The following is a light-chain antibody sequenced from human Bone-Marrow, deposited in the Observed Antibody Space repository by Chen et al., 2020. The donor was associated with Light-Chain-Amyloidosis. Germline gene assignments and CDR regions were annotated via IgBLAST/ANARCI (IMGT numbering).Light chain of an antibody. CDR1: QSLSSAY. CDR2: GTS. J-gene: IGKJ4*01. CDR3: QQRSTRPPVVT. V-gene: IGKV3-11*01. Sequence: EIVLTQSPGTLSLSPGERATLSCRASQSLSSAYLAWYQHKPGQAPRLLIYGTSGRAAGIPARFSGSGAGTDFTLTISSLETEDFAVYYCQQRSTRPPVVTFGGGTRVDSK.